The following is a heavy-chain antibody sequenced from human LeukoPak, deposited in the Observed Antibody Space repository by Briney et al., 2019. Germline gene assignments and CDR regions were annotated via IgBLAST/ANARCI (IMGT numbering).Heavy chain of an antibody. Sequence: SETLSLTCNVSGGSMSNIYYWGWIRQPPGKGLEWIGNIFYSGITYYNPSLRSRVTIAIDTSKSQFSLKLTSVTAADTAVYYCARRSGIVVVPAAVAGTERSFDYWGQGTLVTVSS. CDR3: ARRSGIVVVPAAVAGTERSFDY. J-gene: IGHJ4*02. CDR2: IFYSGIT. CDR1: GGSMSNIYY. D-gene: IGHD2-2*01. V-gene: IGHV4-39*01.